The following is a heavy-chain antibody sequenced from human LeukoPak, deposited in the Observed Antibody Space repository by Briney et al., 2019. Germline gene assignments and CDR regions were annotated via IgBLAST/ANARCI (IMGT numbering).Heavy chain of an antibody. D-gene: IGHD6-19*01. CDR3: AGELNSSGWYGGPTYFDY. CDR1: GGSISSSSYY. V-gene: IGHV4-39*07. CDR2: IYYSGST. J-gene: IGHJ4*02. Sequence: SETLSLTCTVSGGSISSSSYYWGWIRQPPGKGLEWIGSIYYSGSTYYNPSLKSRVTISVDTSKNQFSLKLSSVTAADTAVYYCAGELNSSGWYGGPTYFDYWGQGTLVTVSS.